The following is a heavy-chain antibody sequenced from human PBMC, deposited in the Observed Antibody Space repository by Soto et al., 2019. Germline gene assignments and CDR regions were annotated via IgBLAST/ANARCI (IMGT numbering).Heavy chain of an antibody. D-gene: IGHD2-21*02. CDR2: ISGSGDTT. V-gene: IGHV3-23*01. CDR1: VFTFSNKA. CDR3: AKSGLVIVTAAYDY. J-gene: IGHJ4*02. Sequence: EVQLLESGGGLVRPGGSLRLSCTVSVFTFSNKAMSWVRQAPGKGLEWVSAISGSGDTTYYVDSVKGRFTISRDNSKNTLFLQMNSLRAEDTAVYYCAKSGLVIVTAAYDYWGQGTLVTVSS.